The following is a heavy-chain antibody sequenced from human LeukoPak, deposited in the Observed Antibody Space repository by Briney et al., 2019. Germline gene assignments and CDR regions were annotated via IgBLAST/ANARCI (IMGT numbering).Heavy chain of an antibody. Sequence: SETLSLTCTVYGGSFSDYYWSWIRQSPGRGLEGLGEINHIGSTNHNSSLKSRVTILVDTTNSQFSLRLNSVTAADTAVYYCARRVRGVNDAFDIWGQGTKVTVSS. D-gene: IGHD3-10*01. CDR1: GGSFSDYY. CDR3: ARRVRGVNDAFDI. CDR2: INHIGST. J-gene: IGHJ3*02. V-gene: IGHV4-34*01.